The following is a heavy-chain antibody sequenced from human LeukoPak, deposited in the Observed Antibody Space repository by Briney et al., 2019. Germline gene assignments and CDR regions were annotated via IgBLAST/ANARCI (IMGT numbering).Heavy chain of an antibody. D-gene: IGHD3-16*01. CDR2: IYSGDNT. CDR1: GSTVSSNY. CDR3: ARTPGGYDSAWGSPVRYFDY. J-gene: IGHJ4*02. V-gene: IGHV3-66*02. Sequence: GGSLRLSCAASGSTVSSNYVSWVRQAPGKGLEWVSVIYSGDNTYYADSVKGRFTISREKSKNTLYLEMKSLRTEDTAVYYCARTPGGYDSAWGSPVRYFDYWGQGTLVTVSS.